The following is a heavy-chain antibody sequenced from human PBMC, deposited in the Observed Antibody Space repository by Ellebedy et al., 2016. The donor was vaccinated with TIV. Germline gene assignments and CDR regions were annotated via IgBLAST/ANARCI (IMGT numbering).Heavy chain of an antibody. J-gene: IGHJ4*02. CDR3: AKRNGGIAAFEGGY. CDR1: GFTFSTYA. D-gene: IGHD6-25*01. CDR2: FSRSGAT. V-gene: IGHV3-23*01. Sequence: GGSLRLXXAASGFTFSTYAMAWVRQAPGKGLEWVSTFSRSGATVYADSVKGRFTTSRDNSKNTLYLQMNSLRAEDTAVYYCAKRNGGIAAFEGGYWGQGTLVTVSS.